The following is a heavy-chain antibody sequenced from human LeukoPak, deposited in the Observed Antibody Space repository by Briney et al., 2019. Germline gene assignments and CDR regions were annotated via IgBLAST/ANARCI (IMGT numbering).Heavy chain of an antibody. Sequence: PGGSLRLSCAASGFTFSGYGMHWVRQAPGKGLEWVAFIHYDGARSYYADSVKGRFTISRDNSKNTLYLQMNSLRAEDTAVYYCAKYGARAKRWDTYYYGSGSYLQYFDYWGQGTLVTVSS. CDR2: IHYDGARS. CDR1: GFTFSGYG. J-gene: IGHJ4*02. CDR3: AKYGARAKRWDTYYYGSGSYLQYFDY. D-gene: IGHD3-10*01. V-gene: IGHV3-30*02.